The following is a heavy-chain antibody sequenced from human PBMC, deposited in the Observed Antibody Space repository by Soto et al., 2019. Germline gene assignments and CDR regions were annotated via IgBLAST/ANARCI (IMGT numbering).Heavy chain of an antibody. Sequence: GLEWMGWISAYNGNTNYAQKLQGRVTMTTDTSTSTAYMELRSLRSDDTAVYYCARVFFFKTEDGIRDKLPVSEFLLNRSSDL. CDR2: ISAYNGNT. V-gene: IGHV1-18*01. J-gene: IGHJ2*01. CDR3: ARVFFFKTEDGIRDKLPVSEFLLNRSSDL. D-gene: IGHD2-15*01.